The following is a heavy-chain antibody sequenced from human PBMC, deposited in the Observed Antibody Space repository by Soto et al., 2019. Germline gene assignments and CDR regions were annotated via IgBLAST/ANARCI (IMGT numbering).Heavy chain of an antibody. D-gene: IGHD4-17*01. Sequence: QVQLQESGPGLVKPSGTLSLTCAVSGGSISSSNWWSWVRQPPGKGLEWNEEIYHSGSTNYNPSLKSRVPISVDKSKKQFSRKLSSVTAADTAVYYCARVWTTVTNWFDPWGQGTLVTVSS. CDR3: ARVWTTVTNWFDP. V-gene: IGHV4-4*02. J-gene: IGHJ5*02. CDR1: GGSISSSNW. CDR2: IYHSGST.